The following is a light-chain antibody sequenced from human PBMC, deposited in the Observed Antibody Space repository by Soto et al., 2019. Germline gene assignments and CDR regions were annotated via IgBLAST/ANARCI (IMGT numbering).Light chain of an antibody. CDR2: GAS. CDR3: QQYNNWPALT. V-gene: IGKV3-15*01. J-gene: IGKJ4*01. CDR1: QGVSSN. Sequence: EIVMTQSPATLSVSPGERATLSCRASQGVSSNLAWYQQKPGQAPRLLIYGASTRATGIPARFSGSESGTEFTLTISSLQSEDFAVYYCQQYNNWPALTFGGGTKVEIK.